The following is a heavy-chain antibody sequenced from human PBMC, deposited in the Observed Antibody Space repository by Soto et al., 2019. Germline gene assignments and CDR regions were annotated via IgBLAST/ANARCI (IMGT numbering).Heavy chain of an antibody. D-gene: IGHD3-3*01. CDR1: GYTITELS. Sequence: ASVKVSCKVSGYTITELSMHWVRQAPGKGLEWMGGFDPEDGETIYAQKFQGRVTMTEDTSTDTAYMELSSLRSEDTAVYYCATAPYYDYQAVYYYGMDVWGQGTTVTVSS. CDR2: FDPEDGET. CDR3: ATAPYYDYQAVYYYGMDV. J-gene: IGHJ6*02. V-gene: IGHV1-24*01.